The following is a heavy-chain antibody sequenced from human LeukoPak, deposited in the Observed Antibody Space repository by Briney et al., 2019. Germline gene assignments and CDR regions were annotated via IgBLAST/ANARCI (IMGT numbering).Heavy chain of an antibody. Sequence: GGSLRLSCAASGFTFSSYSVHWVRQAPGKGLEWVSSISNTSTYIYYADSVKGRFTMSRDNAQNSLYLQMSSLRGEDTAVYYCARGKGGAAKERWAAILSPFHYGGQGTVLTVS. CDR2: ISNTSTYI. J-gene: IGHJ4*02. CDR3: ARGKGGAAKERWAAILSPFHY. V-gene: IGHV3-21*01. D-gene: IGHD5-12*01. CDR1: GFTFSSYS.